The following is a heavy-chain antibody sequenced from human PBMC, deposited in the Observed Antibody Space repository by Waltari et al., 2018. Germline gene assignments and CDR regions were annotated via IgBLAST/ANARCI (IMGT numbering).Heavy chain of an antibody. CDR3: ARMSPTYYFDY. CDR1: GDTVTAYY. Sequence: QVQLVPSGAEVKKPGASVKVSCKASGDTVTAYYMHWVPQAPGKGLEWMGRTNPNSGGTNYAKKLQGRVTMTRDTSISTAYMELSRLRSDDTAVYYCARMSPTYYFDYWGQGTLVTVSS. V-gene: IGHV1-2*06. CDR2: TNPNSGGT. J-gene: IGHJ4*02.